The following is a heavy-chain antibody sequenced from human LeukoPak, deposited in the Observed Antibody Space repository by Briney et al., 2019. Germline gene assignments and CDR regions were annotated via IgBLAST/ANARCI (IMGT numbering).Heavy chain of an antibody. Sequence: SVKVSCKASGGTFSSYAISWVRQAPGQGLEWMGGIIPIFGTANYAQKFQGTVTITADKSTSTAYMELSSLRSEDTAVYYCARAADSSSYEIGVNWFDPWGQGTLVTVSS. J-gene: IGHJ5*02. CDR1: GGTFSSYA. V-gene: IGHV1-69*06. D-gene: IGHD6-13*01. CDR2: IIPIFGTA. CDR3: ARAADSSSYEIGVNWFDP.